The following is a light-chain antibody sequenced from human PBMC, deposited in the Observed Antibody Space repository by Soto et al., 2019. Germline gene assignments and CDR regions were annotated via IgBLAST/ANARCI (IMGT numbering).Light chain of an antibody. CDR2: EVN. V-gene: IGLV2-18*02. Sequence: QSALTQPPSVSGSPGQSVAISCTGTSSDVGSYNRVAWYQQPPGTAPKLMISEVNNRPSGVPDRFSGSKSGNTASLTISGLQAEDEDDYYCSSYTSSNTYVFGTGTKLTVL. CDR3: SSYTSSNTYV. CDR1: SSDVGSYNR. J-gene: IGLJ1*01.